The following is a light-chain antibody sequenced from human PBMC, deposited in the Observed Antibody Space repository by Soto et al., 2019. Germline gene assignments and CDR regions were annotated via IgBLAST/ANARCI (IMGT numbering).Light chain of an antibody. CDR1: VLAKKY. CDR3: YSAADNNLDWV. J-gene: IGLJ3*02. Sequence: YELTQPSSVSVSPGQTARITCSGDVLAKKYARWFQQKPGQAPVLVIYKDSERPSGIPERFSGSSSGTTVTLTISGAQVEDEADYYCYSAADNNLDWVFGGGTQLTVL. V-gene: IGLV3-27*01. CDR2: KDS.